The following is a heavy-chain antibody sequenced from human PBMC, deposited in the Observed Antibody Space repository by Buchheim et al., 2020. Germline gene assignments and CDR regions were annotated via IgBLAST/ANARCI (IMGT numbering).Heavy chain of an antibody. Sequence: EVQLVESGGGLVQPGGSLRLSCAASGFTFSSYWMHWVRQAPGKGLVWVSRINSDGSSTSYADSVKGRLTIARENAKQPLYLQMDSLRAEDTAVYYCARGGFSGYVHDYWGQRTL. J-gene: IGHJ4*02. CDR2: INSDGSST. CDR1: GFTFSSYW. CDR3: ARGGFSGYVHDY. D-gene: IGHD5-12*01. V-gene: IGHV3-74*01.